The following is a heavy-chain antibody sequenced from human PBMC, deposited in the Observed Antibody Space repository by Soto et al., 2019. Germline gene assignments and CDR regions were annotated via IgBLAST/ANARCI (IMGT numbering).Heavy chain of an antibody. V-gene: IGHV1-46*01. CDR2: INPSGGST. D-gene: IGHD2-15*01. Sequence: ASVKVSCKASGYTFTSYYMHWVRRAPGQGLEWMGIINPSGGSTSYAQKFQGRVTMTRDTSTSTVYMELSSLRSEDTAVYYCAREDDQHSQDYYGMDVWGQGTTVTVSS. CDR3: AREDDQHSQDYYGMDV. CDR1: GYTFTSYY. J-gene: IGHJ6*02.